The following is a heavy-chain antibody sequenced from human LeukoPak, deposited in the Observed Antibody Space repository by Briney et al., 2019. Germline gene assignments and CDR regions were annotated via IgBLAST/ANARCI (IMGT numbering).Heavy chain of an antibody. D-gene: IGHD4-23*01. CDR2: IFYSGTT. Sequence: SETLSLTCTVSGGSISSYYWSWIRQAPGKGLEWIGYIFYSGTTKYNPSLMGRVSISVDTSKNQFSLRLSSVAAADTAVYYCARHGGSYFYYWGQGTLVTVSS. J-gene: IGHJ4*02. CDR3: ARHGGSYFYY. V-gene: IGHV4-59*08. CDR1: GGSISSYY.